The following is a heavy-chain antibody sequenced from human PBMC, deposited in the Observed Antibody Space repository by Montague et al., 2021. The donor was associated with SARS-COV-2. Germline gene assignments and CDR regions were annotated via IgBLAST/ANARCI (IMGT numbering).Heavy chain of an antibody. CDR2: SYYSGTT. V-gene: IGHV4-39*01. J-gene: IGHJ3*02. D-gene: IGHD3-10*01. CDR1: GDSFNSPKYY. CDR3: ARGSYGSGSYHAFDI. Sequence: SETLSLTCTVSGDSFNSPKYYCAWIRQPPGKGLEWIGSSYYSGTTYDXPSLRSQVTISVDTSKTQFSLRMNSVTAADTAGYYCARGSYGSGSYHAFDIWSQGTVVAVSS.